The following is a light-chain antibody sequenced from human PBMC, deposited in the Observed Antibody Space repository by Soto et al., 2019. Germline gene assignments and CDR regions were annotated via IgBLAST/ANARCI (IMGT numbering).Light chain of an antibody. CDR1: SSDVGSYNL. CDR3: CSYAGSG. J-gene: IGLJ2*01. Sequence: QSALTQPASVSGSPGQSITISCTGTSSDVGSYNLVSWYQQHPGKAPKLMIYEGSKRPSGVSNRFSGSKSGNTASLTISGLQAEDEADYYCCSYAGSGIGGGTKLTVL. V-gene: IGLV2-23*01. CDR2: EGS.